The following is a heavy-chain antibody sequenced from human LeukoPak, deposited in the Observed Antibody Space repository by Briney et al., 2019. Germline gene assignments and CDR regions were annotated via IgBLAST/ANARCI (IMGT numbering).Heavy chain of an antibody. CDR2: INPSGGST. CDR1: GYTFTSYY. CDR3: ARAARRSSAAYNWFDP. J-gene: IGHJ5*02. V-gene: IGHV1-46*03. D-gene: IGHD6-19*01. Sequence: GASVKVSCKASGYTFTSYYMHWVRQAPGQGLEWMGIINPSGGSTSYAQKFQGRVTMARDTSTSTVYMELSSLRSEDTAVYYCARAARRSSAAYNWFDPWGQGTPVTVSS.